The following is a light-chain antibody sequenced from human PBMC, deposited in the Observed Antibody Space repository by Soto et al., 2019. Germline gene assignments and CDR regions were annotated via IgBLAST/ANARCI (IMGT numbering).Light chain of an antibody. Sequence: EIVLTQSPGTLSLSPGERATLSCRADRSVSDTLLTWFQQKPGQAPRLLIFGTSNRAPGIPDRFSGSGSGTDFTLTISRLEPEDIATYYCQQYDNLPLTFGGGTKVEIK. J-gene: IGKJ4*01. CDR3: QQYDNLPLT. CDR2: GTS. CDR1: RSVSDTL. V-gene: IGKV3-20*01.